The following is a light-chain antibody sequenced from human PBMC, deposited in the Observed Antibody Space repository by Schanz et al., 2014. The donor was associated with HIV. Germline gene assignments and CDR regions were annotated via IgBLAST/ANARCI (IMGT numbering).Light chain of an antibody. V-gene: IGLV1-44*01. CDR1: SSNIGNND. J-gene: IGLJ3*02. CDR2: GNN. Sequence: QSVLTQPPSASGTPGQRVTISCSGSSSNIGNNDVNWYQQLPGTAPKLLIYGNNQRPSGVPDRFSGSKSGTSASLAISGLQAEDEADFFCATWDDSLTGWVFGGGTKLTVL. CDR3: ATWDDSLTGWV.